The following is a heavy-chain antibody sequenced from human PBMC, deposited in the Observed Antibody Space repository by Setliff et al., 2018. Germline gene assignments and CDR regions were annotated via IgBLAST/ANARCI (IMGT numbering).Heavy chain of an antibody. CDR3: ARAGSIWFGELFPENWFDP. J-gene: IGHJ5*02. CDR2: IYRSGST. Sequence: SETLSLTCTVSGYSISSGYYWGWIRQPPGKGLEWIGSIYRSGSTYYNPSLKSRVTISVDTSKNQFSLKLSSVTAADTAVYYCARAGSIWFGELFPENWFDPWGQGTLVTVSS. V-gene: IGHV4-38-2*02. CDR1: GYSISSGYY. D-gene: IGHD3-10*01.